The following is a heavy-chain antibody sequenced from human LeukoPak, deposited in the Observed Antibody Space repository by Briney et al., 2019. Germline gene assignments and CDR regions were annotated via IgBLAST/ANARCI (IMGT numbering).Heavy chain of an antibody. Sequence: TLSLTCTVSGGSISSYYWSWIRQPPGKALEWLALIYWDDDRRYSPSRRSRLTITKDTSKNQVVLKMTNMDPVDTATYYCAHRDYSSGSSFDYWGQGTLVTVSS. CDR1: GGSISSYYW. V-gene: IGHV2-5*08. CDR2: IYWDDDR. CDR3: AHRDYSSGSSFDY. J-gene: IGHJ4*02. D-gene: IGHD3-10*01.